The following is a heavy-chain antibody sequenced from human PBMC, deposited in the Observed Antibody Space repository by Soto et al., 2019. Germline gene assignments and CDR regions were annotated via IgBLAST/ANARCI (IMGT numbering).Heavy chain of an antibody. J-gene: IGHJ4*02. CDR1: GYNCASFG. Sequence: ASVKVSCKTSGYNCASFGISWGRQAPGQGLEWMGWISAYNGNANYPQTVQGRVTLTRDTSTGTVYMELRSLRSDDTAVYFCARDSFGAVTGFDYWGQGTLVTVSS. D-gene: IGHD3-3*01. V-gene: IGHV1-18*01. CDR3: ARDSFGAVTGFDY. CDR2: ISAYNGNA.